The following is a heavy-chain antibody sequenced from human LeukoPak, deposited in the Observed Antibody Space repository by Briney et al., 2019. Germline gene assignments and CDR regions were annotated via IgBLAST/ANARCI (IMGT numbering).Heavy chain of an antibody. V-gene: IGHV3-11*04. Sequence: GGSLRLSCAASGFTFSDYYMSWIRQAPGKGLEWVSYISSSSSTIYHADSVKGRFTISRDNAKNSLYLQMNSLRDEDTAVYYCARDATTGNWFDPWGQGTLVTVSS. D-gene: IGHD4-17*01. CDR2: ISSSSSTI. CDR3: ARDATTGNWFDP. CDR1: GFTFSDYY. J-gene: IGHJ5*02.